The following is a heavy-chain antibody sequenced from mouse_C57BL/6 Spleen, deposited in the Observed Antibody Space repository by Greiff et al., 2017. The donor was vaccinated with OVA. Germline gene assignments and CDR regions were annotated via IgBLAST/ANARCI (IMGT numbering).Heavy chain of an antibody. CDR2: FHPYNDDT. CDR3: ARGGSSPLAMDY. CDR1: GYTFTTYP. D-gene: IGHD1-1*01. J-gene: IGHJ4*01. V-gene: IGHV1-47*01. Sequence: QVQLQQSGAALVKPGASVKMSCKASGYTFTTYPIEWMTQNHGKSLEWIGNFHPYNDDTKYNEKFKGKATLTVEKSSSPVYLELSRLTADDSAVYYCARGGSSPLAMDYWGQGTSVTVSS.